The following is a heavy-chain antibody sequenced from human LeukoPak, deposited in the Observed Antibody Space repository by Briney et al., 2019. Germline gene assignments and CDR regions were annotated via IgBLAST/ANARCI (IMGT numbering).Heavy chain of an antibody. CDR1: GFPFTNYA. V-gene: IGHV3-23*01. CDR3: ARALKDTYYYYYMDV. Sequence: GRSLRLSCVASGFPFTNYAMSWVRQAPGKGLEWVSVIDGTDTKTNYADSVKGRFTISRDNSKNTVYLHMNSLRAEDTALYYCARALKDTYYYYYMDVWGKGTTVTVSS. J-gene: IGHJ6*03. CDR2: IDGTDTKT.